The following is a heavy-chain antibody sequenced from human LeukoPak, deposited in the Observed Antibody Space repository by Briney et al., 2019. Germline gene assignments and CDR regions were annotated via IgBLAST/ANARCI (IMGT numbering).Heavy chain of an antibody. CDR1: GFTFSNYW. Sequence: GGSLRLSCAASGFTFSNYWMSWVRQAPGKGLEWVANINQDGSERDYVDSVKGRFTISRDNAKSSLYLQINSLRAEDTAVYYCGRGHWWLDAWGQGTLVTVSS. CDR2: INQDGSER. J-gene: IGHJ5*02. V-gene: IGHV3-7*01. CDR3: GRGHWWLDA.